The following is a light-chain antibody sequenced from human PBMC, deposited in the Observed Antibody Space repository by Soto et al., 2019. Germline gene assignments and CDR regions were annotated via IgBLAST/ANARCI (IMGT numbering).Light chain of an antibody. J-gene: IGKJ1*01. CDR1: QSVSAF. Sequence: DIQMNQSPSSLSASVGDRVTITCRASQSVSAFLNWYQQKPGKAPKLLIYAASSLESGVPSRFSGSGSGTDFTLTISTLQPEDFATYYCQQGYTTPGTFGQGTKVEV. CDR3: QQGYTTPGT. CDR2: AAS. V-gene: IGKV1-39*01.